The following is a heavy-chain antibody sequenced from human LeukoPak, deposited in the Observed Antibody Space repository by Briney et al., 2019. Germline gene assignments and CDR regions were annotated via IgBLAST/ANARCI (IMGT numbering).Heavy chain of an antibody. CDR1: GYTFTSYD. CDR2: MNPNSGNT. CDR3: ARAYYYDSSGYYWDAFDI. V-gene: IGHV1-8*03. D-gene: IGHD3-22*01. J-gene: IGHJ3*02. Sequence: ASVKVSCKASGYTFTSYDINWVRQATGQWLEWMGWMNPNSGNTGYAQKFQGRVTITRNTSISTAYMELSSLRSEDTAVYYCARAYYYDSSGYYWDAFDIWGQGTMVTVSS.